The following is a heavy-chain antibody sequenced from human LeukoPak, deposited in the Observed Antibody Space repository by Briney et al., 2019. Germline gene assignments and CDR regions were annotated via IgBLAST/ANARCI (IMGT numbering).Heavy chain of an antibody. CDR3: ARTITIFGVVTYDY. J-gene: IGHJ4*02. V-gene: IGHV4-34*01. CDR2: INHSGST. CDR1: GGSFSGYY. D-gene: IGHD3-3*01. Sequence: PSETLSLTCAVYGGSFSGYYWSWIRQPPGKGLEWIGEINHSGSTNYNPSLKSRVTISVDTSKNQFSLKLSSVTAADTAVYYCARTITIFGVVTYDYWGQGTLATVSS.